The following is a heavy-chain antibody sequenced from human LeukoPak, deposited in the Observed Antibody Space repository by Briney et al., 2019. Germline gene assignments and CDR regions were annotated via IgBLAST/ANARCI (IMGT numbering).Heavy chain of an antibody. D-gene: IGHD2-21*02. CDR2: IYPGDSDT. Sequence: GESLKISCKNSGYSFTTYWIGWVRQMPGKGLEWMGIIYPGDSDTRYSPSFQGQVTISADKSISTAYLQWSSLKASDTAMYYCARPGEAYCGGDCYSGAFDIWGQGTMVTVSS. CDR3: ARPGEAYCGGDCYSGAFDI. V-gene: IGHV5-51*01. J-gene: IGHJ3*02. CDR1: GYSFTTYW.